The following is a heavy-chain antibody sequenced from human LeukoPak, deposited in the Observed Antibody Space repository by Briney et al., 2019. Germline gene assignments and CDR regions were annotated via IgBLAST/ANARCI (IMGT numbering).Heavy chain of an antibody. V-gene: IGHV1-69*05. CDR1: GGTFSSYA. CDR2: IIPIFGTA. J-gene: IGHJ4*02. D-gene: IGHD6-6*01. Sequence: ASVKVSCKASGGTFSSYAISWVRQAPGQGLEWMGGIIPIFGTANYAQKLQGRVTMTTDTSTSTAYMELRSLRSDDTAVYYCARDPEPYSSSRGRGFEYWGQGTLVTVSS. CDR3: ARDPEPYSSSRGRGFEY.